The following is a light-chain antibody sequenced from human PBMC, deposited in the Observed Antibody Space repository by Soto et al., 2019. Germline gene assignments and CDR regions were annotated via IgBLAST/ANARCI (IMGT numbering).Light chain of an antibody. CDR1: TSDVGGYNY. V-gene: IGLV2-14*01. Sequence: QSALTQPASVSGSPGQSITISCTGATSDVGGYNYVSWYQQYPGKAPKLMIYDVSNRPSGDSNRFSGSKSGNTASLTISGLQAEDEADYYCSSYTSSSTVVFGGGTQLTVL. CDR3: SSYTSSSTVV. CDR2: DVS. J-gene: IGLJ3*02.